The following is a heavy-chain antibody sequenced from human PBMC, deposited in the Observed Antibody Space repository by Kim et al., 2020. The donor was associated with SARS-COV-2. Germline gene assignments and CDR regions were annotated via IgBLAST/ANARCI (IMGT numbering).Heavy chain of an antibody. CDR2: IYYSGST. CDR3: ARDLGTAADPEGFDY. D-gene: IGHD6-13*01. CDR1: GGSISSNSYY. Sequence: SETLSLTCTVSGGSISSNSYYWGWIRQPPGKGLEWIGNIYYSGSTYYNPSLKSRVTISVDTSKNQFSLKLSSVTAADTAVYYCARDLGTAADPEGFDYWGQGTLVTVSS. J-gene: IGHJ4*02. V-gene: IGHV4-39*01.